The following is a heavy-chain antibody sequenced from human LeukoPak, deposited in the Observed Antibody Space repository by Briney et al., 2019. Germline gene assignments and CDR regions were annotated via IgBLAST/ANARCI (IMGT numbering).Heavy chain of an antibody. V-gene: IGHV3-15*05. J-gene: IGHJ4*02. D-gene: IGHD3-10*01. Sequence: GGSLRLSCAASGFSFTNAWMSWVRQAPGKGLEWVGRIKSKTDGGTIDYAAPVKGRFTISRDDSKNTLFLQMNSLKIEDTAVYYCTTVTLRPVGLWGQGTLVTVSS. CDR1: GFSFTNAW. CDR3: TTVTLRPVGL. CDR2: IKSKTDGGTI.